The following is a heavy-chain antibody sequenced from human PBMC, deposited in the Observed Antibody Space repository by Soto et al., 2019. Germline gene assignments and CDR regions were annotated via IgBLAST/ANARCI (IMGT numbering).Heavy chain of an antibody. CDR3: ARFYMVRGVMSAFDI. CDR2: IYYLGST. Sequence: QAQLQESGPGLVKPSQTLSLACTVSGGSISSGGYYWSWIRQHPGKGLEWIGYIYYLGSTYYNPSLKSRVTISVDTSKKQFSLKLSSVTAADTAVYYCARFYMVRGVMSAFDIWGQGTMVTVSS. J-gene: IGHJ3*02. CDR1: GGSISSGGYY. D-gene: IGHD3-10*01. V-gene: IGHV4-31*03.